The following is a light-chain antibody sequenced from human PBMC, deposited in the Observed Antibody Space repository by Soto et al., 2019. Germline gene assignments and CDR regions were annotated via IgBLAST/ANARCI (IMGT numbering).Light chain of an antibody. CDR2: GAS. J-gene: IGKJ3*01. Sequence: DIQMTQSPSSVSASVGDRVTITCRASQGISSWLAWYQQKPGKAPKLLIYGASSLQSGVPSRFSGRGAGKDYTHTISRRQHEEFATYYCQQANSCPFTFGPGTKVDIK. CDR3: QQANSCPFT. CDR1: QGISSW. V-gene: IGKV1D-12*01.